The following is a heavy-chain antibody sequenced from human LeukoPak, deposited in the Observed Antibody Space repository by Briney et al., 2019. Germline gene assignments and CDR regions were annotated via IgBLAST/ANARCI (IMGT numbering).Heavy chain of an antibody. CDR2: IYTSGST. CDR3: ARDYFDYGDYVGSWAFDI. V-gene: IGHV4-4*07. Sequence: PSETLSLTCTVSGGSISGYYWSWIRQPAGKGLEWIGRIYTSGSTNYNPSLKSRVTMSVDTSKNQFSLKLSSVTAADTAVYYCARDYFDYGDYVGSWAFDIWGQGTMVTVSS. J-gene: IGHJ3*02. CDR1: GGSISGYY. D-gene: IGHD4-17*01.